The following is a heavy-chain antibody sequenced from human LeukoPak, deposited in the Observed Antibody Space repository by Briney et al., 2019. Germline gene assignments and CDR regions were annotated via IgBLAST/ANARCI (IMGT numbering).Heavy chain of an antibody. J-gene: IGHJ4*02. Sequence: GGSLRLSCAASGFTFSSYTMNWVRQAPGKGLEWVSSISSSSSYIYYAESVKGRFTMSRDNAKNSLYLQMNSLKAEDTAVYYCARATTYDILTGYFDYWGQGTLVTVSS. D-gene: IGHD3-9*01. CDR1: GFTFSSYT. CDR3: ARATTYDILTGYFDY. CDR2: ISSSSSYI. V-gene: IGHV3-21*01.